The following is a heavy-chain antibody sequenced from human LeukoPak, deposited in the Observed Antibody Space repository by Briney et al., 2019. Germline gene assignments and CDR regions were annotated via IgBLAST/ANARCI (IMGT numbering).Heavy chain of an antibody. J-gene: IGHJ4*02. V-gene: IGHV3-23*01. Sequence: GGSLRLSCAASGFTLSSYAMSWVRQAPGKELEWVSAISDTGNTYHAGSVKGRFTISRDSSKNTLFLQMNRLRPEDAAVYYCAKAPVTTCRGAYCYPFDYWGQGTLVTVSS. CDR1: GFTLSSYA. D-gene: IGHD2-21*01. CDR2: ISDTGNT. CDR3: AKAPVTTCRGAYCYPFDY.